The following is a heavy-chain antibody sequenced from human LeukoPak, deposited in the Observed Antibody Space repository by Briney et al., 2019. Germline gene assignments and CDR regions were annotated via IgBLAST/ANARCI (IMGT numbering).Heavy chain of an antibody. CDR1: GGSISSGSYF. D-gene: IGHD6-19*01. J-gene: IGHJ6*03. CDR3: ARGRGYSSGFGYYYYYMDV. V-gene: IGHV4-61*02. CDR2: INTSGST. Sequence: SQTLSLTCTVSGGSISSGSYFWSWIRQPAGKGLELIGRINTSGSTKYNPSLKSRVTISVDTSKNQFSLKLSSVTAADTAVYYCARGRGYSSGFGYYYYYMDVWGKGTTVTISS.